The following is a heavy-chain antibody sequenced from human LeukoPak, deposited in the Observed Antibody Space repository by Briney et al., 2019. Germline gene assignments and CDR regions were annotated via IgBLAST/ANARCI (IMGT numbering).Heavy chain of an antibody. D-gene: IGHD6-19*01. V-gene: IGHV3-15*01. J-gene: IGHJ4*02. CDR1: GFTFSNAW. Sequence: PGGSLRLSRAASGFTFSNAWMSWVRQAPGKGLEWVGRIKSKTDGGTTDYAAPVKRRFTISRDDSKNTLYLQMNSLKTEDTAVYYCTTATGRIAVAGNPDYWGQGTLVTVSS. CDR2: IKSKTDGGTT. CDR3: TTATGRIAVAGNPDY.